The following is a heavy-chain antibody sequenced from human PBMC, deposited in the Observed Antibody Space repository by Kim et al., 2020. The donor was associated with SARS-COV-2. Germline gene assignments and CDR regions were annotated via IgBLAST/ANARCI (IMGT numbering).Heavy chain of an antibody. J-gene: IGHJ5*02. V-gene: IGHV4-39*01. CDR1: GGSISSSGYY. CDR3: ARVGDSRGYNWFDP. Sequence: SETLSLTCTVSGGSISSSGYYWGWIRHPPGKGLEWIGNIFYSGITYYNPSLKSRGTISVDTSKNQFSLTLSSVTAADTAVYYCARVGDSRGYNWFDPWGQGTLVTVSS. CDR2: IFYSGIT. D-gene: IGHD3-22*01.